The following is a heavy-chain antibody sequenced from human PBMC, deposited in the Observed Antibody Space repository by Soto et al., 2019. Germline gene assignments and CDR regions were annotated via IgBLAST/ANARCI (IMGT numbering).Heavy chain of an antibody. CDR1: GFTFSSSA. Sequence: GGSLRLSCAASGFTFSSSAMSWVRQAPGKGLEWVSSISFSSSSSHYADPVKGRFTISRDNSKKTLYLQMNSLRAEDTAVYYWAKEISWDYYFDYCGQGSLV. CDR3: AKEISWDYYFDY. J-gene: IGHJ4*02. D-gene: IGHD1-26*01. CDR2: ISFSSSSS. V-gene: IGHV3-23*01.